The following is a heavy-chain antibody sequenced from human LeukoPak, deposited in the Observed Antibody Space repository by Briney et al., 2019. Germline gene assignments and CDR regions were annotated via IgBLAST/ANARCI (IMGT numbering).Heavy chain of an antibody. D-gene: IGHD2-2*02. V-gene: IGHV1-69*01. J-gene: IGHJ6*04. CDR3: ARSLPPYCSSTSCYTYYYYYGMDV. CDR2: IIPIFGTA. CDR1: GGTFSSYA. Sequence: GSSVKVSCKASGGTFSSYAISWVRQAPGQGLEWMGGIIPIFGTANYAQKFQGRVTITADECTSTAYMELSSLRSEDTAVYYCARSLPPYCSSTSCYTYYYYYGMDVWGKGTTVTVSS.